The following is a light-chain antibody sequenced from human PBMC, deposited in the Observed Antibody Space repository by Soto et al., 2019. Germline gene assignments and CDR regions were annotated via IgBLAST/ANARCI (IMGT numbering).Light chain of an antibody. CDR2: LNSDGSH. Sequence: QLVLTQSPSASASLGASVNLTCTLSSVQSNYAIAWHQQQPEKGPRYLMKLNSDGSHSKGDGIPDRFSGTSSGAERYLTISSLQSEDEADYYCQTWGTGIQVFGGGTKLTVL. V-gene: IGLV4-69*01. J-gene: IGLJ2*01. CDR3: QTWGTGIQV. CDR1: SVQSNYA.